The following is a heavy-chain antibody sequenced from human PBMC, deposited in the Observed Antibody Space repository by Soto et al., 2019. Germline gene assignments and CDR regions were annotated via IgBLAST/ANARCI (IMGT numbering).Heavy chain of an antibody. D-gene: IGHD6-13*01. CDR3: AKDPPSERMQPDYGMDV. CDR2: ISGSGRYT. V-gene: IGHV3-23*01. J-gene: IGHJ6*02. Sequence: QAVGSLRLACSASGFTFDSCFMSWVRQAPGKGLEWLSLISGSGRYTDYADSVKGRFTISRDNTKNTLYLQMNSLRVEDTAVYYCAKDPPSERMQPDYGMDVWGQGTTVTVSS. CDR1: GFTFDSCF.